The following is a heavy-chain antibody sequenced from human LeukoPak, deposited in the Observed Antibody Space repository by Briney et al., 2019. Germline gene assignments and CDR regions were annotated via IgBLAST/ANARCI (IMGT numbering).Heavy chain of an antibody. CDR2: SYSSGST. D-gene: IGHD2-15*01. V-gene: IGHV4-59*08. CDR3: ASRGSGEIYGMDV. CDR1: GASISSYY. J-gene: IGHJ6*02. Sequence: KPSETLSLTCTVSGASISSYYCSCIRQPQGKGLEWVGYSYSSGSTNYNPSLKRRFTISVDTSKNQFSLKLSSGTDADTAVYYCASRGSGEIYGMDVWGQGTTVTVSS.